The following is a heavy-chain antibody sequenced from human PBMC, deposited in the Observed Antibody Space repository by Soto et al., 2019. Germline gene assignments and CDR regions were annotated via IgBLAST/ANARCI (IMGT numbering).Heavy chain of an antibody. J-gene: IGHJ4*02. CDR1: GLTVSSNY. V-gene: IGHV3-53*01. D-gene: IGHD1-26*01. CDR3: ARREIVGATATDY. CDR2: IYSGGST. Sequence: QAGGSLRLSCAAPGLTVSSNYMSWVRQAPGKGLEWVSVIYSGGSTYYADSVKGRFTISRDNSKNTLYLQMNSLRAEDTAVYYCARREIVGATATDYWGQGPLVTVSS.